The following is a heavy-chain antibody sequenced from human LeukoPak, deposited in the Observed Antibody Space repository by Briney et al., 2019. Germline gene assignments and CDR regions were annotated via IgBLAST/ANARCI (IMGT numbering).Heavy chain of an antibody. CDR2: INHSGST. J-gene: IGHJ4*02. Sequence: SETLPLTCAVYGGSFSGYYWSWIRQPPGKGLEWVGEINHSGSTNYNPSLKSRVTISVDTSKNQFSLKLSSVTAADTAVYYCARRTITIPLDYWGQGTLVTVSS. CDR1: GGSFSGYY. V-gene: IGHV4-34*01. D-gene: IGHD3-3*01. CDR3: ARRTITIPLDY.